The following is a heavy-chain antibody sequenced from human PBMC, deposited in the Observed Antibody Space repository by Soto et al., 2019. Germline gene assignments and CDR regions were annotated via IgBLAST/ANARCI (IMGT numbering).Heavy chain of an antibody. Sequence: PGGSLRLSCAASGFTFSSYEMNWVRQAPGKGLEWVSYISSSGSTIYYADSVKGRFTISRDNAKNSLYLQMNSLRAEDTAVYYCARDNWNDDLYYYCGMDVWGQGTTVTVSS. CDR1: GFTFSSYE. D-gene: IGHD1-20*01. J-gene: IGHJ6*02. CDR3: ARDNWNDDLYYYCGMDV. CDR2: ISSSGSTI. V-gene: IGHV3-48*03.